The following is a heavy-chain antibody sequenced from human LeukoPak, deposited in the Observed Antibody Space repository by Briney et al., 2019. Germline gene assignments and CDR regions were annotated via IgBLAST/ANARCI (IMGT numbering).Heavy chain of an antibody. CDR3: ARGSRELYYFDY. V-gene: IGHV4-61*01. Sequence: PSETLSLTCTVSGGSVSSGRHYWSWIRQPPGKGLEWIGYIYYSGSTNYNPSLKSRVTISIDTSKNQFSLKLSSVTAADTAVYYCARGSRELYYFDYWGQGTLVTVSS. CDR2: IYYSGST. J-gene: IGHJ4*02. CDR1: GGSVSSGRHY. D-gene: IGHD1-7*01.